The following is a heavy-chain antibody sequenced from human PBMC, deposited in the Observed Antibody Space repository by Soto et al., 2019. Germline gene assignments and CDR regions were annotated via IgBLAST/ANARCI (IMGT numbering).Heavy chain of an antibody. CDR1: GGTFSSYA. V-gene: IGHV1-69*12. Sequence: QVQLVQSGAEVKKPGSSVKVSCKASGGTFSSYAISWVRQAPGQGLEWMGGIIPIFGTANYAQKFQGRVTITADESTSTAYMELSSLRSEDTAVYYCARPGGIAAAGTWSSFDYWGQGTLVTVSS. CDR2: IIPIFGTA. CDR3: ARPGGIAAAGTWSSFDY. D-gene: IGHD6-13*01. J-gene: IGHJ4*02.